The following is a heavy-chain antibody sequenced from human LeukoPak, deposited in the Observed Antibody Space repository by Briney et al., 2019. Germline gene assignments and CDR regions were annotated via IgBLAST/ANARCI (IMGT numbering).Heavy chain of an antibody. CDR3: ANEYYYGSGSYYIVDAFDI. CDR2: ISGSGGST. CDR1: GFTFSTYA. D-gene: IGHD3-10*01. Sequence: GGSLRLSCAASGFTFSTYAMSWVRQAPGKGLEWVSAISGSGGSTYYADSVKGRFTISRDNSKNTLYLQMNSLRAEDTAVYYCANEYYYGSGSYYIVDAFDIWGQGTMVTISS. V-gene: IGHV3-23*01. J-gene: IGHJ3*02.